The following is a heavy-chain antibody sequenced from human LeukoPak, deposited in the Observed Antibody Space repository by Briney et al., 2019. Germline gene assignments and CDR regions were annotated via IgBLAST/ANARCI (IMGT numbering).Heavy chain of an antibody. CDR2: INPNSGGT. D-gene: IGHD2-2*01. J-gene: IGHJ4*02. V-gene: IGHV1-2*02. CDR1: GYTFTGYY. CDR3: ARAGSTSSYGGFDY. Sequence: VASVKVSCKASGYTFTGYYMHWVRQAPGQGLEWMGWINPNSGGTNYAQKFQGRVTMTRDTSISTAYMELSRLRSDDTAVYYCARAGSTSSYGGFDYWGQGTLVTVSS.